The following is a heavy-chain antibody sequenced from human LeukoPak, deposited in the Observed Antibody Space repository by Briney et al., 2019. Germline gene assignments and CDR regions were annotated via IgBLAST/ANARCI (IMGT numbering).Heavy chain of an antibody. CDR3: ATFAHCSSTSCHPWGYGMDV. J-gene: IGHJ6*02. CDR1: GYTFTSYA. CDR2: INAGNGNT. Sequence: GASVKVSCKASGYTFTSYAMHWVRQAPGQRLEWMGWINAGNGNTKYSQKFQGRVTMTEDTSTDTAYMELSSLRSEDTAVYYCATFAHCSSTSCHPWGYGMDVWGQGTTVTVSS. D-gene: IGHD2-2*01. V-gene: IGHV1-3*01.